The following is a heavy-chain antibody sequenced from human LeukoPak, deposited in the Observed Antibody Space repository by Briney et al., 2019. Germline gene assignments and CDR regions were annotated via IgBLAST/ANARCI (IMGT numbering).Heavy chain of an antibody. Sequence: SETLSLTCTVSGGSISSYYWSWIRQPAGKGLEWIGRIYTSGITNYNPSLKSRVTMSVDTSKNQFSLKLSSVTAADTAVYYCARDHRQYYDFWSGYYSGYNWFDPWGQGTLVTVSS. CDR1: GGSISSYY. D-gene: IGHD3-3*01. V-gene: IGHV4-4*07. CDR2: IYTSGIT. CDR3: ARDHRQYYDFWSGYYSGYNWFDP. J-gene: IGHJ5*02.